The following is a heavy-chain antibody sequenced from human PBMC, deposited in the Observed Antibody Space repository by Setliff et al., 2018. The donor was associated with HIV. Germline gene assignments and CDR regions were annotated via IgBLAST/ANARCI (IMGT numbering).Heavy chain of an antibody. J-gene: IGHJ3*02. Sequence: PSETLSLTCSVSGYSINTAYYWGWIRQSPGKGLEWIGGFHHSGSTHYNPSLKSRVTIPIDMSKNQFSLILTSATAADTAMYYCARDRNYQDTSGYWQVFDIWGQGTMVTVSS. CDR2: FHHSGST. D-gene: IGHD3-22*01. V-gene: IGHV4-38-2*02. CDR3: ARDRNYQDTSGYWQVFDI. CDR1: GYSINTAYY.